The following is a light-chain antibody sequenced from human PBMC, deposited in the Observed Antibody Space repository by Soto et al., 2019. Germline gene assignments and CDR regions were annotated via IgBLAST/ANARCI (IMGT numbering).Light chain of an antibody. CDR1: SNDIGGYNF. CDR3: SSYTTNTTPV. CDR2: DVT. J-gene: IGLJ2*01. V-gene: IGLV2-14*01. Sequence: QSALTQPASISGSPGQSITIYCTGTSNDIGGYNFVSWYQQHPGKAPKLMIYDVTNRPSGVSTRFSGSKSGNTASLTISGLQAEDEADYYCSSYTTNTTPVFGRGTKLTVL.